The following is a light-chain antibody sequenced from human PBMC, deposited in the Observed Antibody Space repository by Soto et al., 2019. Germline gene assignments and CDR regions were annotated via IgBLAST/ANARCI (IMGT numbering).Light chain of an antibody. CDR2: NAD. CDR1: QDINRW. CDR3: QQLNSYSWT. V-gene: IGKV1-5*01. Sequence: DIQMTQSPSTLSASVVDRVTITCRASQDINRWLAWYQQKPGKAPKILIYNADTLESGVPSRFSGSGYGTEFILTISSLQPDDFATYYCQQLNSYSWTFGQGTKVDI. J-gene: IGKJ1*01.